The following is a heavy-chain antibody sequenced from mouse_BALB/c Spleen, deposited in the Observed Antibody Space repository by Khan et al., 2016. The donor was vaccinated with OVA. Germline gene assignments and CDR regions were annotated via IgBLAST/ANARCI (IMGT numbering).Heavy chain of an antibody. Sequence: QIQLVQSGPELKKPGETVQISCKASGFTFTKYGMNWVKQAPGKGLKWMGWINTYTGEPTFADDFKGRFAFSLETSASTAYLQINSLKNEDTATYFCARVGYTGTMDCWGQGTSVTVSS. CDR3: ARVGYTGTMDC. J-gene: IGHJ4*01. CDR2: INTYTGEP. V-gene: IGHV9-3-1*01. CDR1: GFTFTKYG. D-gene: IGHD2-14*01.